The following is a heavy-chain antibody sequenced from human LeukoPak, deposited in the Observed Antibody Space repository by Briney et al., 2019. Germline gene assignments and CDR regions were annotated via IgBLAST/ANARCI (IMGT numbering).Heavy chain of an antibody. J-gene: IGHJ4*02. D-gene: IGHD3-10*01. V-gene: IGHV3-7*01. Sequence: GGSLRLSCAVSGFTFSSYWMGWVRQAPGKGLEWVANVKQDGSEKYYVDSVKGRFTISRDNAKNSLYLQMNSLRADDTAVYYCARENRGFITRPIDYWGQGTLVTVSS. CDR2: VKQDGSEK. CDR3: ARENRGFITRPIDY. CDR1: GFTFSSYW.